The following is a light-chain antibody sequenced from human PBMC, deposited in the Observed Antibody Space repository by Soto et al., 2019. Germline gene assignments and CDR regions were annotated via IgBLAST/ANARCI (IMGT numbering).Light chain of an antibody. Sequence: IQMTQSPSPLSASVGDRVTITCRASQTISTYLNWYQQKPGKAPKLLIYGASSLQSGVPSRFSGSGSGTEFSLTITSLQPEDFATYYCQQLFDSPITFGQGTRLEIK. CDR3: QQLFDSPIT. V-gene: IGKV1-39*01. J-gene: IGKJ5*01. CDR2: GAS. CDR1: QTISTY.